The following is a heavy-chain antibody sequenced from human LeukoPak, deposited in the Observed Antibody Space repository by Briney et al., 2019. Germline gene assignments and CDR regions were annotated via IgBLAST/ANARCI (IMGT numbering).Heavy chain of an antibody. D-gene: IGHD5-24*01. CDR2: ISGSDGTT. CDR1: GFTFRSYA. J-gene: IGHJ4*02. V-gene: IGHV3-23*01. Sequence: GGSLRLSCAASGFTFRSYAMSWVRQAPGKGLEWVSTISGSDGTTYYTASVKGRFTISRDNSKNTLYLQMDSLRAEDTALYYCAKDPYNSKGQIDYWGQGTLVTVSS. CDR3: AKDPYNSKGQIDY.